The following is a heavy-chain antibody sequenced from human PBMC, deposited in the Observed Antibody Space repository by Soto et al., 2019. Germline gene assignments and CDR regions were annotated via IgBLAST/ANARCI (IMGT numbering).Heavy chain of an antibody. V-gene: IGHV1-69*13. CDR1: GGTFSSYA. J-gene: IGHJ4*02. CDR3: ARVRYYDSSGYYGREDY. Sequence: SVKVSCKASGGTFSSYAISWVRQAPGQGLEWMGGIIPIFGTANYAQKFQGRVKITADESTSTAYMELSSLRSEDTAVYYCARVRYYDSSGYYGREDYWGQGTLVTVSS. CDR2: IIPIFGTA. D-gene: IGHD3-22*01.